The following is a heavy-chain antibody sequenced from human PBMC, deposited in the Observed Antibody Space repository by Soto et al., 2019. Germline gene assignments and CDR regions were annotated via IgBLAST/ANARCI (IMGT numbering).Heavy chain of an antibody. D-gene: IGHD3-3*01. CDR2: ISYDGSNK. J-gene: IGHJ6*02. CDR3: AKDGKAYDFWSGYPRMDV. Sequence: QVQLVESGGGVVQPGRSLRLSCAASGFTFSSYGMHWVRQAPGKGLEWVAVISYDGSNKYYADSVKGRFTISRDNSKNTLYLQMNSLRAEDTAVYYCAKDGKAYDFWSGYPRMDVWGQGTTVTVSS. V-gene: IGHV3-30*18. CDR1: GFTFSSYG.